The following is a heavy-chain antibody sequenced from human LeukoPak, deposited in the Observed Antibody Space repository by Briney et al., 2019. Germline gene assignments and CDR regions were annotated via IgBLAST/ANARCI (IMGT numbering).Heavy chain of an antibody. CDR3: ARQSGPYSSSWFDY. CDR1: GGSISSSSCY. D-gene: IGHD6-13*01. J-gene: IGHJ4*02. V-gene: IGHV4-39*01. CDR2: IYYSGST. Sequence: PSETLSLTCTVSGGSISSSSCYWGWIRQPPGKGLEWIGSIYYSGSTSYYPSLKSRVTLSVDPSKNQFSLKLSSVTAADTAVYYCARQSGPYSSSWFDYWGQGTLVTVSS.